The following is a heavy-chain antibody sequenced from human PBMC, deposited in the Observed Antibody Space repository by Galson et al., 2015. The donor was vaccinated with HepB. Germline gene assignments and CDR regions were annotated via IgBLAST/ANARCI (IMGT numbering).Heavy chain of an antibody. Sequence: SLRLSCAASGFTFSSNAMSWVRQAPGEGLEWVSGIFGGGSSNHADSVKGRFTITRDNSKDTLYLQMNSLRADDTAIYYCAKFRGAAAVIYYFDYWGQGTLVTVSS. CDR2: IFGGGSS. V-gene: IGHV3-23*01. D-gene: IGHD2-15*01. CDR1: GFTFSSNA. CDR3: AKFRGAAAVIYYFDY. J-gene: IGHJ4*02.